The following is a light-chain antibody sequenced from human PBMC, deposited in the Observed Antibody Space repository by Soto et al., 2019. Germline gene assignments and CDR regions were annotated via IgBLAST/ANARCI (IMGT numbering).Light chain of an antibody. CDR3: SSYTASIPYV. V-gene: IGLV2-14*03. CDR2: DVS. Sequence: QSVLTQPASVSGSPGQSITISCSGTSSDGGGYNYVSWDQQNPGKAPKLVIYDVSDRPSWISNRFSGSKSGNPASLTISRLQSEDEADYYCSSYTASIPYVFATPTQLTVL. CDR1: SSDGGGYNY. J-gene: IGLJ1*01.